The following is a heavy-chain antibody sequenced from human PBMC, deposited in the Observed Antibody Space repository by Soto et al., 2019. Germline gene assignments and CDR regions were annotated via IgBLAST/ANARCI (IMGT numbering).Heavy chain of an antibody. V-gene: IGHV4-34*01. Sequence: QVQLQQWGAGLLKPSETLSLTCAVYGGFVTSGSYYWSWIRQPPGKGLEWIGEMSHSGGTHFNPSLGRRGTISVDTSKNQFTLKMSSVTAADTALYYCARVKRGTATTVVDAFDIWGPGTMVTVSS. CDR3: ARVKRGTATTVVDAFDI. D-gene: IGHD1-1*01. J-gene: IGHJ3*02. CDR1: GGFVTSGSYY. CDR2: MSHSGGT.